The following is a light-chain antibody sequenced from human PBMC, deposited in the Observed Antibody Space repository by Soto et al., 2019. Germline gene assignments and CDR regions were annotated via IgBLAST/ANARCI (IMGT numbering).Light chain of an antibody. V-gene: IGLV2-23*03. CDR1: SSDVGSYNL. J-gene: IGLJ3*02. CDR3: CSYAGNSTFV. CDR2: EGS. Sequence: QSVLTQPASVSGSPGQSITISCTGTSSDVGSYNLVSWYQQHPGKAPKRMIYEGSKRPSGVSNRFSGSKSGNTASLTISGLQAEDEADYYCCSYAGNSTFVFGGGTKLTVL.